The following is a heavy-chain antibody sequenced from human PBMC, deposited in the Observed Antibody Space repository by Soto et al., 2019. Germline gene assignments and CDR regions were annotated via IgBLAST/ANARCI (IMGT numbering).Heavy chain of an antibody. CDR2: ISYDGSNK. D-gene: IGHD3-10*02. CDR1: GFTFSSYG. V-gene: IGHV3-30*18. CDR3: AKEDNGMTSCAG. J-gene: IGHJ4*02. Sequence: QVQLVESGGGVVQPGRSLRLSCAASGFTFSSYGMHWVRQAPGKGLEWVAVISYDGSNKYYADSVKGRVTISRDNSKNTLDLQMNSLRAEDTAVYYCAKEDNGMTSCAGRGQGTLVTVST.